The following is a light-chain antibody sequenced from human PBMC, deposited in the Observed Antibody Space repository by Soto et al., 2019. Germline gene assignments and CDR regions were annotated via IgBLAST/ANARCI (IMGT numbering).Light chain of an antibody. CDR3: QQYNTYPLT. CDR1: QSISTW. J-gene: IGKJ4*02. CDR2: KAS. V-gene: IGKV1-5*03. Sequence: DIQMTQSPSPLSASVGDRVTITCRASQSISTWLAWYQQKPGKAPNLLIYKASNLEGGVPSRFSGSGSGTEFKITISSLQPDDVATYYCQQYNTYPLTVGGGTTVEIK.